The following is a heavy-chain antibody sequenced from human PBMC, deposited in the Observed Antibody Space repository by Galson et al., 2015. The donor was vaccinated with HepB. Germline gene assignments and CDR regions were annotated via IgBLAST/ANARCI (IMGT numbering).Heavy chain of an antibody. J-gene: IGHJ4*02. D-gene: IGHD5-18*01. CDR3: ARDVTRSKRIKGTAIVNY. CDR2: IIPILGIA. CDR1: GGTFSSYT. Sequence: SVKVSCKASGGTFSSYTISWVRQAPGQGLEWMGRIIPILGIANYAQKFQGRVTITADKSTSTAYMEPSSLRSEDTAVYYCARDVTRSKRIKGTAIVNYWGQGTLVTVSS. V-gene: IGHV1-69*04.